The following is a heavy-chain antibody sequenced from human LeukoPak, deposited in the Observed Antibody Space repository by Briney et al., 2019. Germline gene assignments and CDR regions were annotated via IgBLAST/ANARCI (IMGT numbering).Heavy chain of an antibody. V-gene: IGHV1-8*01. J-gene: IGHJ5*02. CDR3: AREQLDP. D-gene: IGHD6-13*01. CDR1: GYTFTSYD. Sequence: ASVKVSCKASGYTFTSYDINWVRPATGQGLEWMGYMNPNSGKIGYAQKLQGRITMTTDTSISTAYMELSSLRSEDTAVYYCAREQLDPWGQGTLVTVSS. CDR2: MNPNSGKI.